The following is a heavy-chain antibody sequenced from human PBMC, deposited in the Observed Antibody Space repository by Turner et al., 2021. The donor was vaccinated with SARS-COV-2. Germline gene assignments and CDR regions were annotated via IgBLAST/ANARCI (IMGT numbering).Heavy chain of an antibody. J-gene: IGHJ4*02. V-gene: IGHV3-48*01. CDR3: ASPFDY. CDR1: GFTFSTYS. Sequence: EVHLVESGGGLVQSGGSLILSSLASGFTFSTYSMNWVRQAPGKGLEWVSDSDSSSSTIYYADSVKGRFTSSRENAKNSLYLQRNSLRGEDTAVYYCASPFDYWGQGTLVTVAS. CDR2: SDSSSSTI.